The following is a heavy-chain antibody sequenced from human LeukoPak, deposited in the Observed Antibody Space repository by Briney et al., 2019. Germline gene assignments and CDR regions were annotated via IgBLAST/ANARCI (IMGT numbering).Heavy chain of an antibody. CDR3: ARENSYGSGTLRPFDY. Sequence: SETLSLTCAVYGGSFSGYYWSWIRQPPGKGLEWIGEINHSGSTNYNPSLKSRVTISVDTSKNQFSLKLSSVTAADTAVYYCARENSYGSGTLRPFDYWGQGTLVTVSS. CDR1: GGSFSGYY. J-gene: IGHJ4*02. CDR2: INHSGST. V-gene: IGHV4-34*01. D-gene: IGHD3-10*01.